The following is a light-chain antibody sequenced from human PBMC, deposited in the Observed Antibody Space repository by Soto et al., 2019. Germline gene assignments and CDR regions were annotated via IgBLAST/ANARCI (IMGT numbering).Light chain of an antibody. CDR3: QQHANWPLT. Sequence: EMVMTQSPATLSVSPGERAALSCRASQSVSSNLAWYQQKPGQAPRLLIFGASTRATGIPARFSGSGSGTEFTLTISSLEPEDFAVYYCQQHANWPLTFGGGTKVDIK. J-gene: IGKJ4*01. V-gene: IGKV3-15*01. CDR2: GAS. CDR1: QSVSSN.